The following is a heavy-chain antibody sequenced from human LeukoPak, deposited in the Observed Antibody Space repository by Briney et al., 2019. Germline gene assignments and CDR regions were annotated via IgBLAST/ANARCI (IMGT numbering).Heavy chain of an antibody. Sequence: TGGSLRLSCAASGFTFSSYSMNWVRQAPGKGLEWVSSISSSSSYIYYADSVKGRFTISRDNAKNSLYLQMNSLRAEHTAVYYCARWAGGSPEPGWGQGTLVTVSS. V-gene: IGHV3-21*01. CDR1: GFTFSSYS. J-gene: IGHJ4*02. CDR2: ISSSSSYI. CDR3: ARWAGGSPEPG. D-gene: IGHD1-14*01.